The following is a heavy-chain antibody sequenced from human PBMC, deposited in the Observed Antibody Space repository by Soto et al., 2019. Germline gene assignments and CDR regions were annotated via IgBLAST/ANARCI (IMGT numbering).Heavy chain of an antibody. Sequence: VGSLRLSCAASGFTFSSYEMNWVRQAPGKGLEWVSYISSSGSTIYYADSVKGRFTISRDNAKNSLYLQMNSLRAEDTAVYYCAREKMATAYFDYWGQGTLVTVSP. CDR1: GFTFSSYE. CDR2: ISSSGSTI. CDR3: AREKMATAYFDY. J-gene: IGHJ4*02. V-gene: IGHV3-48*03. D-gene: IGHD5-18*01.